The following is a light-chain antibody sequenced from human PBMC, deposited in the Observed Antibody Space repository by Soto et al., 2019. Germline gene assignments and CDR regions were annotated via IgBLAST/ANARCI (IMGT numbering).Light chain of an antibody. CDR3: MQALQTPFT. J-gene: IGKJ3*01. CDR1: QSLLHRNGYNY. CDR2: FAS. Sequence: DIVMTQSPLSLPVTPGEPASISCRSSQSLLHRNGYNYLDWYLQKPGQSPQLLIYFASYRASGVPDRFSGSGSGTDFTLKISRVEAEDVGVYYCMQALQTPFTFGPGTKVDIK. V-gene: IGKV2-28*01.